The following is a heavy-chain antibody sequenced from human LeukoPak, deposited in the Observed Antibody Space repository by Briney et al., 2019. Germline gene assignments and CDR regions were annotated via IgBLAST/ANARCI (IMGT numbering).Heavy chain of an antibody. CDR1: GFTFSNYG. V-gene: IGHV3-30*02. CDR2: IRYDGRNK. J-gene: IGHJ4*02. CDR3: ATYRQVLLPFES. D-gene: IGHD2-8*02. Sequence: GGSLRLSCAASGFTFSNYGMHWVRQAPGKGLEWVGFIRYDGRNKYYADFVKGRFTISRDNSKNTLYLQMNSLRAEDTAIYYCATYRQVLLPFESWGQGTLVTVSS.